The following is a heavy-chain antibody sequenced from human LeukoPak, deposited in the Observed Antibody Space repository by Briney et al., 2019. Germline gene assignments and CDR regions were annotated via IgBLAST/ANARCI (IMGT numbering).Heavy chain of an antibody. Sequence: GGSLRLSCAASGVDFSASGMHWVRQAPGMGLEWVTFIQTDGRDKYYAASVAGRFTISRDNSKNTVNLNMNNPRPDDTALYSCAREGGTVEIARFDYWGQGTLVTVSS. CDR2: IQTDGRDK. J-gene: IGHJ4*02. V-gene: IGHV3-30*02. D-gene: IGHD3/OR15-3a*01. CDR3: AREGGTVEIARFDY. CDR1: GVDFSASG.